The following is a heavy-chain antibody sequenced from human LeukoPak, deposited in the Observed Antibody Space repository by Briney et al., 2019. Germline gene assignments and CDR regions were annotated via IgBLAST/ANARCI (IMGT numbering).Heavy chain of an antibody. Sequence: SETLSLTCTVSGGSISTYYWNWIRQPPGKGLEWLGYIYHSGSTNYNPSLQSRVTISADTSKNQFSLNLNSVTAADTAVYYCARGGAARLHFQNWGQGTLVTVSS. D-gene: IGHD6-6*01. CDR3: ARGGAARLHFQN. CDR1: GGSISTYY. CDR2: IYHSGST. V-gene: IGHV4-59*01. J-gene: IGHJ1*01.